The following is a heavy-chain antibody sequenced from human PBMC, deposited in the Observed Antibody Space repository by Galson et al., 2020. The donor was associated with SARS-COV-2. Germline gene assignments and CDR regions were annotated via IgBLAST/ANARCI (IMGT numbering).Heavy chain of an antibody. CDR3: ARILPSGYYDR. CDR2: INRDGTQE. D-gene: IGHD1-1*01. CDR1: GFTYRGYW. J-gene: IGHJ4*02. V-gene: IGHV3-7*01. Sequence: GRSLRLSCTASGFTYRGYWMTWARQPPGRGLEWVAYINRDGTQEDYVDSARGRFTIPRDNVESSVYPQTNSLRAEDTAVYYCARILPSGYYDRWGQGTLVTVSS.